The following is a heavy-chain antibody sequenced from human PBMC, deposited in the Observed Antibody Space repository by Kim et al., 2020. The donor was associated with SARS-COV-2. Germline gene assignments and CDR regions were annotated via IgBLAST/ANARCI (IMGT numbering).Heavy chain of an antibody. Sequence: GGSLRLSCAASGFTFSGYAMSWVRQAPGKGLEWVSTLTGSGSSTYYADSVKGRFTISRDNSKNTLYLQMHSLRADDTAVYYCAKGILWSFYGSLDYWGQG. CDR3: AKGILWSFYGSLDY. D-gene: IGHD1-26*01. V-gene: IGHV3-23*01. CDR1: GFTFSGYA. J-gene: IGHJ4*02. CDR2: LTGSGSST.